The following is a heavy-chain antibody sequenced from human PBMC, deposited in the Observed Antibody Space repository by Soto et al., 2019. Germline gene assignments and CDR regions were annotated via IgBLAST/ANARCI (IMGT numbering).Heavy chain of an antibody. CDR2: IIPIFGTA. D-gene: IGHD5-18*01. J-gene: IGHJ6*02. Sequence: VKVSCKASGGTFSSYAISWVRQAPGQGLEWMGGIIPIFGTANYAQKFQGRVTITADESTSTAYMELSSLRSEDTAVYYCARRKFRGHSYGLYYYYYGMDVWGQGTPVTVYS. CDR3: ARRKFRGHSYGLYYYYYGMDV. V-gene: IGHV1-69*01. CDR1: GGTFSSYA.